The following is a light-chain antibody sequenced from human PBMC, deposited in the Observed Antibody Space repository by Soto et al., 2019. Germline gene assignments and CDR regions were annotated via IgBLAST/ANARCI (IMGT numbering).Light chain of an antibody. CDR1: SSDPGEYHH. Sequence: QSVLTQPASVSGSPGQSITVSCTGISSDPGEYHHVSWYQQYPGKAPKLMIYEVSNRPSGVSNRFSGSKSGNTASLTISGLQAEDEADYYCSSYRSSNTLEVFGTGTKVTVL. J-gene: IGLJ1*01. CDR3: SSYRSSNTLEV. CDR2: EVS. V-gene: IGLV2-14*01.